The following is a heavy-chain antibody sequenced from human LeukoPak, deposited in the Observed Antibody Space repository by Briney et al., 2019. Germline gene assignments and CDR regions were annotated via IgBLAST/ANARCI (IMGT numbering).Heavy chain of an antibody. Sequence: PGGSLRLSCAAFGFSFTKYAMNWVRQAPGKGLEWVAVVIGSSGATDYADSVKGRFTISRDNSKNTLFLQMNSLRAEDTAIYYCAKGAYDFLEIAYFDYWGQGALVTVSS. CDR2: VIGSSGAT. J-gene: IGHJ4*02. V-gene: IGHV3-23*01. CDR1: GFSFTKYA. D-gene: IGHD3-3*01. CDR3: AKGAYDFLEIAYFDY.